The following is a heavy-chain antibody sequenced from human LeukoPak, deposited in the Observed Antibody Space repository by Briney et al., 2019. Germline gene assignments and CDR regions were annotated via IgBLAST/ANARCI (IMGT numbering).Heavy chain of an antibody. CDR2: ISSNGGST. CDR3: ARARLVGTTTCFDY. CDR1: GFTFSSYA. Sequence: GGSLRLSCAASGFTFSSYAMHWVRQAPGEGLEYVSAISSNGGSTYYAHSVRGRFTISRDNSKNTLFLQMGSLRAEDMAVYYCARARLVGTTTCFDYWGQGTLVTVSS. J-gene: IGHJ4*02. V-gene: IGHV3-64*01. D-gene: IGHD1-26*01.